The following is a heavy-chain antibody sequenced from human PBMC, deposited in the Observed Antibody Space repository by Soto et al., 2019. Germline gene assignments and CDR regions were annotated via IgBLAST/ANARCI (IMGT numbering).Heavy chain of an antibody. V-gene: IGHV1-8*01. D-gene: IGHD1-1*01. J-gene: IGHJ4*02. CDR3: ARRAETNGWNGFGADKYYFDF. CDR1: GYTLTSYD. CDR2: MNPNTGNS. Sequence: GASVKVSCKXSGYTLTSYDIYWVRQATGQGLEWMGWMNPNTGNSGYAQKFQGRVTMTSDTSISTAHMELSSLRSEDTAVYYCARRAETNGWNGFGADKYYFDFWGQGTLVTVSS.